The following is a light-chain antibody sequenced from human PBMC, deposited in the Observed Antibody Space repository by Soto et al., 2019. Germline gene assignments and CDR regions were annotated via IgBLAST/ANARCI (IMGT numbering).Light chain of an antibody. Sequence: EIVMTQSPATLSVSPGERATLSCRASQSAGTSLAWYQQKPGQAPRLLIYGASNRAAGTPARFSGSGSGTEFTLTISSLQSEDLAVYYCQQHNGWPLTFGQGTRLDIK. CDR3: QQHNGWPLT. CDR1: QSAGTS. CDR2: GAS. J-gene: IGKJ5*01. V-gene: IGKV3-15*01.